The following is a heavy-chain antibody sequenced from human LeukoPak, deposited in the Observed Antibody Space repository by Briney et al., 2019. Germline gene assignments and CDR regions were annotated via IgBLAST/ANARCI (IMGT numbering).Heavy chain of an antibody. CDR1: GVSISSSSYY. CDR3: ARDCRITMVRGVINCEAFDI. Sequence: SETLSLTCNVSGVSISSSSYYWGWIRQPPGKGLEWIGSIYSSGSTYYNSSLKSRVTISVDKSKNQFSLKLSSVTAADTAVYYCARDCRITMVRGVINCEAFDIWGQGTMVTVSS. D-gene: IGHD3-10*01. J-gene: IGHJ3*02. V-gene: IGHV4-39*07. CDR2: IYSSGST.